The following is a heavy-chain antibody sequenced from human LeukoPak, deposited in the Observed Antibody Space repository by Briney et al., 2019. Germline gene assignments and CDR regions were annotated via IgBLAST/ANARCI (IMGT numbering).Heavy chain of an antibody. CDR2: IYHSGST. CDR1: GGSISSSSYY. V-gene: IGHV4-39*01. Sequence: PSETLSLTCTVSGGSISSSSYYWGWIRQPPGKGLGWLGSIYHSGSTYYNPSLNSRVTISVDTSKNQFSLKLRSVTAADTAVYYCARSLVVPAHYYYYYYMDVWGKGTTVTVSS. D-gene: IGHD2-2*01. CDR3: ARSLVVPAHYYYYYYMDV. J-gene: IGHJ6*03.